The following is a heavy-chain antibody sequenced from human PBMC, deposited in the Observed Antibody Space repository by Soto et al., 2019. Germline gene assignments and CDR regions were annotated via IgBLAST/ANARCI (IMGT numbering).Heavy chain of an antibody. CDR2: FDPEDGET. Sequence: ASVKVSCKVSGYTLTELSMHWVRQAPGKGLEWMGGFDPEDGETIYAQKFQGRVTMTEDTSTDTAYMELSSLRSEDTAVYHCATVGTYLRDSSGYASDYWGQGTLVTVSS. V-gene: IGHV1-24*01. CDR1: GYTLTELS. J-gene: IGHJ4*02. CDR3: ATVGTYLRDSSGYASDY. D-gene: IGHD3-22*01.